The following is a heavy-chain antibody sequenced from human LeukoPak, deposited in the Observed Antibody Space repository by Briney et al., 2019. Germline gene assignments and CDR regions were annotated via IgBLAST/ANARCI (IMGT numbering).Heavy chain of an antibody. CDR2: ISSSGGST. V-gene: IGHV3-64*01. D-gene: IGHD3-10*01. CDR3: ARGSRRRGSCFDY. CDR1: GFTFSSYA. Sequence: PGGSLRLSCAASGFTFSSYAMHWVRQAPGKGLEYVSAISSSGGSTYYANSVKGRFTISRDNSKNTLYLQMGSLRAEDMAVYYCARGSRRRGSCFDYWGQGTLVTVSS. J-gene: IGHJ4*02.